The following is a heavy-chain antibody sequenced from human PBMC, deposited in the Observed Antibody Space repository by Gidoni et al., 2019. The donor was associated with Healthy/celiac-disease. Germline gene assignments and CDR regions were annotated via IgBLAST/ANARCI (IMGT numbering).Heavy chain of an antibody. V-gene: IGHV3-64*01. D-gene: IGHD3-10*01. Sequence: VQLVESGGGLVQPGGSLRPSCEASGVIFSSYRMHWVRQAPGKGREQISRITPDGDSIYYAKSVEGRFTTSRDNSKQTLYLQMDSLKAEDMAVYFCLRDPSLEYGVRWGQGTLVTVSS. CDR3: LRDPSLEYGVR. CDR2: ITPDGDSI. CDR1: GVIFSSYR. J-gene: IGHJ1*01.